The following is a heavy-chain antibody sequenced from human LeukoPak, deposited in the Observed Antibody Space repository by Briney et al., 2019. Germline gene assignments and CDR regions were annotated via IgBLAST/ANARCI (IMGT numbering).Heavy chain of an antibody. V-gene: IGHV3-48*03. Sequence: GGSLRLSCAASGFTLSRFEMNWVRQAPGKGLEWVSYIRSSGRNIYYADSVKGRFTISRDNAKNSLYLQMNSLRAEDTAVYYCTSVWTGYFQHWGQGTLVTVSS. D-gene: IGHD2-8*01. CDR3: TSVWTGYFQH. CDR2: IRSSGRNI. CDR1: GFTLSRFE. J-gene: IGHJ1*01.